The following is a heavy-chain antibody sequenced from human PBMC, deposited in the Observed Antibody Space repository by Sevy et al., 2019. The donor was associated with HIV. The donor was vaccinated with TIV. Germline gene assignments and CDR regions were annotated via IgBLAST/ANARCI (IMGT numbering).Heavy chain of an antibody. V-gene: IGHV3-11*01. J-gene: IGHJ6*02. Sequence: GGSLRLSCVASGFTFSDYYMSWVRQAPGKGLEWVSSISRSAITIYYADSVQGRFTIPRDNAKNSLYLQMNSLRAEDTAVYYCARDLPADLESPYYYYGMDVWGQGTTVTVSS. CDR3: ARDLPADLESPYYYYGMDV. CDR1: GFTFSDYY. CDR2: ISRSAITI. D-gene: IGHD1-1*01.